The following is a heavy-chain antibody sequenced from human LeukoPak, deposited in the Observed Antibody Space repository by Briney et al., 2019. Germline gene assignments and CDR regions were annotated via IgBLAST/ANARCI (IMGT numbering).Heavy chain of an antibody. CDR1: GFTFSSYV. CDR3: ARVYGDYALDF. Sequence: GGSLRLSCSASGFTFSSYVMYWVRQAPGKGLEWVSSISSSSTYIDYADSVKGRFTISRHNARNSLYLQMNSLRAEDTAVYYCARVYGDYALDFWGQGTLVTVSS. CDR2: ISSSSTYI. J-gene: IGHJ4*02. D-gene: IGHD4-17*01. V-gene: IGHV3-21*01.